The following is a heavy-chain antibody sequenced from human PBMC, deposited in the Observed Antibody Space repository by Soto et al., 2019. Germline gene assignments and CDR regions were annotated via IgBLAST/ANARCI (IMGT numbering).Heavy chain of an antibody. CDR3: ARSPMRSDAFDI. CDR1: GGSISSGDYY. CDR2: IYYSGST. Sequence: QVQLQESGPGLVKPSQTLSLTCTVSGGSISSGDYYWSWIRQPPGKGLEWIGYIYYSGSTYYNPSRKSRVTISVDTSKIQFSLKLSSVTAADTAVYYCARSPMRSDAFDIWGQGTMVTGSS. J-gene: IGHJ3*02. V-gene: IGHV4-30-4*01. D-gene: IGHD3-22*01.